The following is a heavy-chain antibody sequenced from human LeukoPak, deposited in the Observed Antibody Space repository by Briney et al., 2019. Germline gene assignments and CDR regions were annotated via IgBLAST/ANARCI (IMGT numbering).Heavy chain of an antibody. V-gene: IGHV3-66*01. D-gene: IGHD6-13*01. Sequence: GGSLRLSCAASGFTVSSNYMNWVRQAPGKGPEWVSIIYSGGSTYYADSVKGRFTISRDNSKNTLYLQMNSLRAEDTAVYYCARGRPNSSSWYNFDYWGQGTLVTVSS. CDR1: GFTVSSNY. CDR2: IYSGGST. CDR3: ARGRPNSSSWYNFDY. J-gene: IGHJ4*02.